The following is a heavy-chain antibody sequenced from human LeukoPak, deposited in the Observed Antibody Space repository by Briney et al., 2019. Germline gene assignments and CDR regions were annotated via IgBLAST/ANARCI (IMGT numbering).Heavy chain of an antibody. CDR1: GFTFSSYG. V-gene: IGHV3-64*01. D-gene: IGHD4-23*01. CDR2: ITSNGGTT. J-gene: IGHJ4*02. Sequence: GGSLRLSCAASGFTFSSYGMVWVRQAPGKGLEYVSGITSNGGTTYYGNSVKGRFTISRDDSKDTLYLQMGSLRTEDMAVYYCARGIRWASDYWGQGTLVAVAS. CDR3: ARGIRWASDY.